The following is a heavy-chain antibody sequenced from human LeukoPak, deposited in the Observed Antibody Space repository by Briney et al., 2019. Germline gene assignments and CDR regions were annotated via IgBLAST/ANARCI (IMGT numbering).Heavy chain of an antibody. Sequence: SETLSLTCTVSGGSISSDYWSWVRQPPGKGLEWIGYIHYSGSTYYNPSLKSRVTISVDTSKNQFSLKLNSVTAADTAVYYCARGTLGYCSGGSCFHFDYWGQGTLVTVSS. CDR3: ARGTLGYCSGGSCFHFDY. J-gene: IGHJ4*02. V-gene: IGHV4-59*08. D-gene: IGHD2-15*01. CDR1: GGSISSDY. CDR2: IHYSGST.